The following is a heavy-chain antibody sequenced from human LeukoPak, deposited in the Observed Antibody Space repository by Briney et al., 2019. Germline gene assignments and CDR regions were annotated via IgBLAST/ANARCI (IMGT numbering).Heavy chain of an antibody. Sequence: GGSLRLSCAASGSTFSSYSMNRVRQAPGKGLEWVSSISSSSSYIYYADSVKGRFTISRDNAKNSLYLQMNSLRAEDTAVYYCARDSVDDILTGYLAFDIWGQGTMVTVSS. V-gene: IGHV3-21*01. CDR2: ISSSSSYI. CDR3: ARDSVDDILTGYLAFDI. J-gene: IGHJ3*02. CDR1: GSTFSSYS. D-gene: IGHD3-9*01.